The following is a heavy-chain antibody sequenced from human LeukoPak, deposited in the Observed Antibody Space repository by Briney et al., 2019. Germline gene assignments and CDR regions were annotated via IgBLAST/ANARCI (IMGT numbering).Heavy chain of an antibody. V-gene: IGHV4-59*01. CDR2: IYCSGST. D-gene: IGHD6-13*01. J-gene: IGHJ5*02. CDR1: GGSISSYY. CDR3: ARVRRYSSSWYNQLGYNWFDP. Sequence: SETLSLTCTVSGGSISSYYWSWIRQPPGKGLEWIGYIYCSGSTNYNPSLKSRVTISVDTSKNQFSLKLSSVTAADTAVYYCARVRRYSSSWYNQLGYNWFDPWGQGTLVTVSS.